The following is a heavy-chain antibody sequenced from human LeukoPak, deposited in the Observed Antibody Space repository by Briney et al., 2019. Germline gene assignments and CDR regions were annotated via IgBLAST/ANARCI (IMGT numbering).Heavy chain of an antibody. J-gene: IGHJ5*02. CDR2: IYYSGTT. Sequence: LETLSLICSVSGDSIISRSYYWGWIRQPPGKGLEWVGSIYYSGTTYFNPSLKNRVTIFVDTSKNQFSLKLTSVTAADTAVYYCARPVPSRLGWFDPWGQGTLVTVSS. D-gene: IGHD1-1*01. CDR3: ARPVPSRLGWFDP. CDR1: GDSIISRSYY. V-gene: IGHV4-39*01.